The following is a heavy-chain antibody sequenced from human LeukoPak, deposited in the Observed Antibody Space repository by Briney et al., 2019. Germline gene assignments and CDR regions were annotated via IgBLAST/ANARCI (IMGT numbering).Heavy chain of an antibody. CDR2: ISGSGGST. CDR3: AKGQLWSGVAYFDY. Sequence: GGSLRLSCAASGFTFSSYAMSWVRQAPGKGLEWVSAISGSGGSTYYADSMKGRFTISRDNSKNTLYLHMNSLRAEDTAVYYCAKGQLWSGVAYFDYWGQGTLATVSS. J-gene: IGHJ4*02. D-gene: IGHD3-10*01. CDR1: GFTFSSYA. V-gene: IGHV3-23*01.